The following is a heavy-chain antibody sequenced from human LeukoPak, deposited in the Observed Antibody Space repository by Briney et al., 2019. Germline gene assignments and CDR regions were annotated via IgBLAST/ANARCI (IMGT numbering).Heavy chain of an antibody. V-gene: IGHV1-3*01. CDR2: ISAGNGNT. D-gene: IGHD6-13*01. CDR1: GYTFTSYA. J-gene: IGHJ5*02. Sequence: GASVKVSCKASGYTFTSYAIHWVRQAPGQRLEWMGWISAGNGNTKYSQNFQGRVTFISNTSATTAFMELSSLRSEDAAVYYCARGGSSSWPNWFDPWGQGTLVTVSS. CDR3: ARGGSSSWPNWFDP.